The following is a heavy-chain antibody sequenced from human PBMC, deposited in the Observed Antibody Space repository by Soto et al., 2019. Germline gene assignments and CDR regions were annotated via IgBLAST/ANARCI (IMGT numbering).Heavy chain of an antibody. D-gene: IGHD3-9*01. CDR3: ARCRYLTGYSRGYYYGMDV. V-gene: IGHV5-51*01. J-gene: IGHJ6*02. CDR1: GYSFTSYW. Sequence: GESLKISCKGSGYSFTSYWIGWVRQMPGKRLEWMGISYSGDSGTRYSPSFQGHVTTSADKSISTAQLQRSIPTDSDTAIYYCARCRYLTGYSRGYYYGMDVWGQGTTVTVSS. CDR2: SYSGDSGT.